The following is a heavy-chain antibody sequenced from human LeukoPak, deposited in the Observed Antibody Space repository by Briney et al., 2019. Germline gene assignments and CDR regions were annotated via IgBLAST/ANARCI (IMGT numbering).Heavy chain of an antibody. CDR2: ISSSSSYI. V-gene: IGHV3-21*01. CDR3: ARNERNWFDP. Sequence: GGSLRLSCATSGFTFSSYSMNWVRQAPGKGLEWVSSISSSSSYIYYADSVKGRFTISRDNAKNSLYLQMNSLRAEDTAVYYCARNERNWFDPWGQGTLVTVSS. D-gene: IGHD1-1*01. CDR1: GFTFSSYS. J-gene: IGHJ5*02.